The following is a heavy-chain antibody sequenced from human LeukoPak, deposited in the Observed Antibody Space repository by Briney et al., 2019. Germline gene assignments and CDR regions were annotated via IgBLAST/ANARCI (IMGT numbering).Heavy chain of an antibody. V-gene: IGHV3-7*03. J-gene: IGHJ4*02. CDR3: ARDHYVGYFDY. CDR1: GFTFSGFW. CDR2: INSDGSEG. Sequence: GGSLRLSCAVSGFTFSGFWMSWSRQAPGKGLEWVASINSDGSEGYYADVVKGRFTISRDNAKNSLYLQINSLRAEDTAVYYCARDHYVGYFDYWGQGTLVTVSS. D-gene: IGHD4-17*01.